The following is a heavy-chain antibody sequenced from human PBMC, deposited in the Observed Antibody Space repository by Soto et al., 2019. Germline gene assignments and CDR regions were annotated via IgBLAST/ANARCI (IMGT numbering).Heavy chain of an antibody. CDR1: GFTFSTYN. J-gene: IGHJ6*02. CDR2: ITNTGRTI. Sequence: EVQVVESGGGLVQPGGSLRLSCEGSGFTFSTYNMDWVRQAPGKGLEWVSYITNTGRTIYYTNSVRGRFTIYRDNTKNTLFLQMNSLRDYDTAVYYCARDGNRGFDMDGWGQGTTVTVSS. CDR3: ARDGNRGFDMDG. V-gene: IGHV3-48*02.